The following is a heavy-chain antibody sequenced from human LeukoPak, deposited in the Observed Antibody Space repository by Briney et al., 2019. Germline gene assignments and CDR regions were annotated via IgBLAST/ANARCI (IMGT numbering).Heavy chain of an antibody. V-gene: IGHV3-15*01. D-gene: IGHD5-24*01. CDR2: VKSKSRAT. CDR3: VTQRQCLGEG. CDR1: GFSFNKAW. Sequence: VGSLTLSCAASGFSFNKAWVNWVRQAPGKGLEWVGRVKSKSRATDYAAPVKGRFTISTDASKDTVSMHIRKLKVDDTCLYYCVTQRQCLGEGWGQGTLVTVS. J-gene: IGHJ4*02.